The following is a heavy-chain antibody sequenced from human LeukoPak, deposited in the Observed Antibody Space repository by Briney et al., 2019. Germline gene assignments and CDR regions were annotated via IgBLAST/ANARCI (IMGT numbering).Heavy chain of an antibody. CDR3: TRDPRHFDS. D-gene: IGHD6-6*01. CDR1: GFTFSDSY. J-gene: IGHJ5*01. CDR2: ISGSGHDI. V-gene: IGHV3-11*04. Sequence: GGSLRLSCAASGFTFSDSYMTWVRQAPEKGVEWVAYISGSGHDINYSDSVKGRFTISRDNAKNSLYLQMSSLRVEDTAVYYCTRDPRHFDSCGQGTLVTVSS.